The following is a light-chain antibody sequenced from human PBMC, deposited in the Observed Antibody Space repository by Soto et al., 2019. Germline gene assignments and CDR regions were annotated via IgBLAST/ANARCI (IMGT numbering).Light chain of an antibody. V-gene: IGKV1-9*01. CDR2: AAS. J-gene: IGKJ3*01. CDR1: QDISNY. CDR3: QQLNSYPLT. Sequence: DIQMTQSPSFLSASVVDIVTITCLASQDISNYLVWYQQKPGKAPKPLIYAASTLQSGVPSRFSGSGSGTEFTLTISSLQPEDFATYYCQQLNSYPLTFGPGTKVDIK.